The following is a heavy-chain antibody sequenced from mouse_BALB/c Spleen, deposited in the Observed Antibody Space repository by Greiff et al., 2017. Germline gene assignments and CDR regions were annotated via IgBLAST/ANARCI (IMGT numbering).Heavy chain of an antibody. CDR3: ARNWDYFDY. D-gene: IGHD4-1*01. CDR1: GFTFTDYY. Sequence: DVKLVESGGGLVQPGGSLRLSCATSGFTFTDYYMSWVRQPPGKALEWLGFIRNKANGYTTEYSASVKGRFTISRDNSQSILYLQMNTLRAEDSATYYCARNWDYFDYWGQGTTLTVSS. V-gene: IGHV7-3*02. CDR2: IRNKANGYTT. J-gene: IGHJ2*01.